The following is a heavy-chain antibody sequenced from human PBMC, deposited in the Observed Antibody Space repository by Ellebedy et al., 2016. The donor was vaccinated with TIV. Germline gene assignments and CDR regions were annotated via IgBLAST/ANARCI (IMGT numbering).Heavy chain of an antibody. CDR1: GFTFSSYW. Sequence: GGSLRLXCAASGFTFSSYWMHWVRQAPGKGLVWVSRINSDGSSTSYADSVKGRFTISRDNAKNTLYLQMNSLRAEDTAVYYCARDAYSYGYGSSWFDPWGQGTLVTVSS. V-gene: IGHV3-74*01. CDR3: ARDAYSYGYGSSWFDP. J-gene: IGHJ5*02. CDR2: INSDGSST. D-gene: IGHD5-18*01.